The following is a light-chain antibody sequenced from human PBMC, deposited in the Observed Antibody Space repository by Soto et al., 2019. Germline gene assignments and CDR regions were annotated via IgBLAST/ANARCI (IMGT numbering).Light chain of an antibody. Sequence: DIQMTQSPSSLSASVGDRVTITCRASQDISVYLAWYQQKPGKVPKLLIYSASTLQSGVPSRFSGSGSGTDVTLTISSLQPVYVATYYCQKFNTAPLTFGQGTRLEIK. V-gene: IGKV1-27*01. J-gene: IGKJ5*01. CDR1: QDISVY. CDR3: QKFNTAPLT. CDR2: SAS.